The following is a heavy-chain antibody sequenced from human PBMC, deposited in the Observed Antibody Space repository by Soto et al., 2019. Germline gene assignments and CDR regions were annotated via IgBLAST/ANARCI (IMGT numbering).Heavy chain of an antibody. V-gene: IGHV3-30*18. D-gene: IGHD5-18*01. CDR2: ISYDGRRK. Sequence: QVHLVESGGGVVQPGRSLRLSCAASGFTFSSYGFHWVRQAPGKGLAWVAVISYDGRRKNYADSAKGRFTISRDDSKKTVYLQMNGLRPEDTAVYYCAKTRGYSYDYGMGVWGQGTPVAVSS. J-gene: IGHJ6*02. CDR3: AKTRGYSYDYGMGV. CDR1: GFTFSSYG.